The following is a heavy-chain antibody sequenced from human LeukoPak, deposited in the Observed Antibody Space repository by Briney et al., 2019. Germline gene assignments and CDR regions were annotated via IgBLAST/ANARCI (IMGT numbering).Heavy chain of an antibody. D-gene: IGHD3-16*01. Sequence: SQTLSLTCIVSGGSISSGDYYWSWIRQPPGKGLEWIGYIYYSGSTSYNPSLKSRLTISVDTSKNQFSLKLSSVTAADTAVYYCALFPGEGDPFDIWGQGTMVTVSP. V-gene: IGHV4-30-4*01. CDR1: GGSISSGDYY. J-gene: IGHJ3*02. CDR2: IYYSGST. CDR3: ALFPGEGDPFDI.